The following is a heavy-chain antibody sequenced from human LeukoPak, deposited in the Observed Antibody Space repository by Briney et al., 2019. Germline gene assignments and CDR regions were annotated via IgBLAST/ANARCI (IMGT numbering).Heavy chain of an antibody. CDR2: IYYSGST. J-gene: IGHJ2*01. CDR3: ARARLDYGEYYFDL. Sequence: SETLSLTCTVSGGSISSYYWSWIRQPPGKGLEWIGYIYYSGSTNYNPSLKSRVTISVDTSKNQFSLKLSSVTAADTAVYYCARARLDYGEYYFDLWGRGTLVTVFS. D-gene: IGHD4-17*01. CDR1: GGSISSYY. V-gene: IGHV4-59*01.